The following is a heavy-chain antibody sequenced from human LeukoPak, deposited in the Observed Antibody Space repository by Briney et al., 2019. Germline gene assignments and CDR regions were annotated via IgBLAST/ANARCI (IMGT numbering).Heavy chain of an antibody. D-gene: IGHD6-19*01. CDR2: ISYDGSNK. CDR1: GFTFSSYG. CDR3: AKPPETSGWPYYYYYGMDV. J-gene: IGHJ6*02. Sequence: PGGSLRLSCAASGFTFSSYGMHWVRQAPGKGLEWVAVISYDGSNKYYADSVKGRFTISRDNSKNTLYLQMNSLRAEDTAVYYCAKPPETSGWPYYYYYGMDVWGQGTTVTVSS. V-gene: IGHV3-30*18.